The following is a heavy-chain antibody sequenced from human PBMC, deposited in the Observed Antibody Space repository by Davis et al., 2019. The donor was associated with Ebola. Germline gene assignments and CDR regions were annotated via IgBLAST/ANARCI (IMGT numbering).Heavy chain of an antibody. D-gene: IGHD3-10*01. CDR2: IHAGNGNT. CDR1: GYTFTSYA. J-gene: IGHJ4*02. CDR3: ARASWFGELLHDY. Sequence: ASVKVSCKASGYTFTSYAMHWVRQAPGQTLDWIFFIHAGNGNTKYSQKFQGRVTITRDTSASTAYMELSSLRSEDTAVYYCARASWFGELLHDYWGQGTLVTVSS. V-gene: IGHV1-3*01.